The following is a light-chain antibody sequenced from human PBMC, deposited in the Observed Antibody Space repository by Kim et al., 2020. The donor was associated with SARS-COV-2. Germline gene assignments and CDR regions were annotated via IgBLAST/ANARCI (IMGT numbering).Light chain of an antibody. Sequence: SVSPGQTAYITCSGDKVGDKYTCWYQQKPGQSPVLVIYQDTKRPSGIPERFSGSNSGNTATLTISGTQAMDEADYYCQVWDSSTVVFGGGTKVTVL. CDR1: KVGDKY. CDR2: QDT. J-gene: IGLJ2*01. V-gene: IGLV3-1*01. CDR3: QVWDSSTVV.